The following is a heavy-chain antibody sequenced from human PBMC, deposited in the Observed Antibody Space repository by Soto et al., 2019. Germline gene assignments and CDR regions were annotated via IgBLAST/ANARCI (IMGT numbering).Heavy chain of an antibody. D-gene: IGHD3-9*01. CDR2: VSVYNGNT. CDR1: GYTFTSYG. V-gene: IGHV1-18*01. J-gene: IGHJ4*02. Sequence: QVQLVQSGAEVKKPGASVKVSCKASGYTFTSYGNSWVRMAPGQGLEWMGWVSVYNGNTNYAQKPQGRVTMTTDTPSSTASMELRSLRSDDTAVYYCARDPGFRSDYWGQGTLVTVSS. CDR3: ARDPGFRSDY.